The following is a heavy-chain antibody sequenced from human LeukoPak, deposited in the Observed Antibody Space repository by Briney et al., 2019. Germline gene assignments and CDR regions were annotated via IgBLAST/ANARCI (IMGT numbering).Heavy chain of an antibody. CDR1: GGSFSGHY. CDR2: INHSGST. Sequence: PSETLSLTCAVYGGSFSGHYWSWIRQPPGKGLEWIGEINHSGSTNYNPSLKSRVTISVDTSKNQFSLRLSSVTAADTAVYYCARMDSRLQQLVRRGYNWFDPWGQGTLVTVSS. CDR3: ARMDSRLQQLVRRGYNWFDP. V-gene: IGHV4-34*01. J-gene: IGHJ5*02. D-gene: IGHD6-13*01.